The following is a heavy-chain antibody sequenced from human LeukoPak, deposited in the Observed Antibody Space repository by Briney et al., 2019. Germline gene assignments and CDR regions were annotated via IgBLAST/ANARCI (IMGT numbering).Heavy chain of an antibody. CDR3: ARPIHRDKSSGGSCPLDY. J-gene: IGHJ4*02. Sequence: KSGESLKISCKGSGYSFTSYWIGWVRQMPGKGLEWMGIIYPGDSDTRYSPSFQGQVTISADKSISTAYLQWSSLKASDTAMYYCARPIHRDKSSGGSCPLDYWGQGTLVTVSS. V-gene: IGHV5-51*01. CDR1: GYSFTSYW. D-gene: IGHD2-15*01. CDR2: IYPGDSDT.